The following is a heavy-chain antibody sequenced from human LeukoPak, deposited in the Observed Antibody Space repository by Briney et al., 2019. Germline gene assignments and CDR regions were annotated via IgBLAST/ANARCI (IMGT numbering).Heavy chain of an antibody. CDR2: ISSSSSYI. Sequence: GGSLRLSCAASGFTFSSYSMNWVRQAPGKGLKWVSSISSSSSYIYYADSVKGRFTISRDNAKNSLYLQMNSLRAEDTAVYYCARVGSTSCYDYWGQGTLVTVSS. V-gene: IGHV3-21*01. CDR1: GFTFSSYS. J-gene: IGHJ4*02. D-gene: IGHD2-2*01. CDR3: ARVGSTSCYDY.